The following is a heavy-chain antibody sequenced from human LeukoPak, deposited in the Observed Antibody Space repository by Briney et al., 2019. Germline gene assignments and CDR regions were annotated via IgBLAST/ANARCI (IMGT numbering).Heavy chain of an antibody. J-gene: IGHJ1*01. D-gene: IGHD3-10*01. V-gene: IGHV3-74*01. Sequence: PGRSLRLSCAASGFTFSGAWMHWVRQAPGKGLVWVSRISNDGSTTRHADSVKGRFTISRDNARNTLYLQMNSLRVEDTAVYHCARVSGPGRNEYYHLWGQGTLVTVSS. CDR3: ARVSGPGRNEYYHL. CDR2: ISNDGSTT. CDR1: GFTFSGAW.